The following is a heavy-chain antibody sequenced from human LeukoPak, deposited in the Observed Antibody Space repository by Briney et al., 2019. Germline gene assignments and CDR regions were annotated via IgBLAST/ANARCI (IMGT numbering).Heavy chain of an antibody. V-gene: IGHV4-59*08. Sequence: PSETLSLTCNVAGVSISSSYWSWIRQPPGKGLEWIGYTSRSGNTNFNPSLKGRFRFSRDTSKNQISLELSSVTAADTALYYCARGYFDSRDSSNAFDVWGQGTMVTVSS. CDR3: ARGYFDSRDSSNAFDV. J-gene: IGHJ3*01. CDR2: TSRSGNT. D-gene: IGHD3-9*01. CDR1: GVSISSSY.